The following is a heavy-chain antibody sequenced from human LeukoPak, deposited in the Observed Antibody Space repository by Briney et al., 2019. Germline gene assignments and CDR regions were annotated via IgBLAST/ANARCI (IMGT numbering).Heavy chain of an antibody. V-gene: IGHV1-18*01. J-gene: IGHJ4*02. CDR2: ISAYNGNT. CDR3: ARGDDYDFWTGYVDY. CDR1: GYTFTSYG. D-gene: IGHD3-3*01. Sequence: ASVKVSCTASGYTFTSYGISWVRQAPGQGLEWMGWISAYNGNTNYAQKLQGRVTMTTDTSTSTAYMELRSLRSDDTAVYYCARGDDYDFWTGYVDYWGQGTLVTVSS.